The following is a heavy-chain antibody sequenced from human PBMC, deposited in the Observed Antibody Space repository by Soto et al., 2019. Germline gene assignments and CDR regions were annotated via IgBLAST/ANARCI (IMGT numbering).Heavy chain of an antibody. J-gene: IGHJ3*02. D-gene: IGHD6-19*01. V-gene: IGHV3-21*04. CDR1: GFTFSSYS. Sequence: GGSLRLSCAASGFTFSSYSMNWVRQAPGKGLEWVSSISSSSSYIYYADSVKGRFTISRDNAKNTLYLQMNSLRAEDTAVYYCAGNSRIAVAADDAFDIWGQGTMVTGSS. CDR2: ISSSSSYI. CDR3: AGNSRIAVAADDAFDI.